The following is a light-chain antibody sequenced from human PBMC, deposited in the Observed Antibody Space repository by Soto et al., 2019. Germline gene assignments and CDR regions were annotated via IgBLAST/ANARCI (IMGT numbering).Light chain of an antibody. V-gene: IGLV1-51*01. Sequence: QSVLTQPPSVSAAPGQKVTISCSGSSSNIGTNYVCWYQQFPGTAPRLLIYDNNKRPSGIPDRFSGSKSGTSATLGITGLQTGDEADYYCGTWDSSLSVALFGGGTKVTVI. CDR3: GTWDSSLSVAL. J-gene: IGLJ2*01. CDR2: DNN. CDR1: SSNIGTNY.